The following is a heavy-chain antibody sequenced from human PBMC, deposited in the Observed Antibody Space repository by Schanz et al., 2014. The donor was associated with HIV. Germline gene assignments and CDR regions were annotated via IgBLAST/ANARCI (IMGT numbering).Heavy chain of an antibody. V-gene: IGHV3-30*18. D-gene: IGHD2-2*02. CDR1: GFTFSNYG. CDR2: ISHDGSKK. J-gene: IGHJ4*02. CDR3: AKDPGILPRTYFDS. Sequence: QVQLVESGGGVVRPGKSLRLSCEASGFTFSNYGMYWVRQAPGKGLEWVAVISHDGSKKYYADSVRGRITISRDNSLHMLYLEMKSLRAEDTAVYYCAKDPGILPRTYFDSWGQGTPVTVSS.